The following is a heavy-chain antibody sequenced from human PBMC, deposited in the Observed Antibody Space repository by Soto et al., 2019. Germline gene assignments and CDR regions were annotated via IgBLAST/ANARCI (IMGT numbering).Heavy chain of an antibody. CDR3: VSDGRPGEVGATYGSFYNWFEP. CDR1: GGSVSSGSYY. D-gene: IGHD1-26*01. J-gene: IGHJ5*02. CDR2: IYYSGST. V-gene: IGHV4-61*01. Sequence: SETLSLTCTVSGGSVSSGSYYWSWIRQPPGKGLEWIGYIYYSGSTNYNPSLKSRVTISVDTSKNQFSLKLSSVTAADTAVYYCVSDGRPGEVGATYGSFYNWFEPWGQGTLVTVSS.